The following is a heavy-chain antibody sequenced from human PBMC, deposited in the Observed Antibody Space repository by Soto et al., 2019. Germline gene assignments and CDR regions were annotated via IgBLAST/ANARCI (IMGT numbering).Heavy chain of an antibody. CDR2: IRHNGDT. J-gene: IGHJ5*02. V-gene: IGHV4-34*01. CDR1: GGSITDYK. D-gene: IGHD4-17*01. Sequence: KPSETLSLTCVVSGGSITDYKWTWIRQSPEKGLEWIGEIRHNGDTDSKPSLRSRLTMSLDTSKNRFSLHLSSVTSADTAVYFCAGGPDYGDYDAWGQGTLVTVSS. CDR3: AGGPDYGDYDA.